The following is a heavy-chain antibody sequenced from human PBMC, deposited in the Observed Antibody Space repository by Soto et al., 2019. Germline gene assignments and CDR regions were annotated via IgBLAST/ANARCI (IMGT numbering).Heavy chain of an antibody. Sequence: GASVKVSCKAPAGTFSSYAISWLLQAPGQGLEWMGGIIPIVGTSNYAQKFQDRVTITADESTSTAYMELTSLRSEDAAVSYFAIQEIQMGRPDHRLQYYYYGMDVWGQGTTVTVYS. J-gene: IGHJ6*02. CDR2: IIPIVGTS. D-gene: IGHD4-4*01. V-gene: IGHV1-69*13. CDR3: AIQEIQMGRPDHRLQYYYYGMDV. CDR1: AGTFSSYA.